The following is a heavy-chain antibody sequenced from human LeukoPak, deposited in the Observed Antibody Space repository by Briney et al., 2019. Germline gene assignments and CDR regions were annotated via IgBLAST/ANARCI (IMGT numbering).Heavy chain of an antibody. J-gene: IGHJ3*01. CDR2: MFGGGST. CDR3: ARSESSSPRRAFDF. Sequence: HPGGSLRLSCAASGFAVSSNYMIWVRQAPGKGLEWVSGMFGGGSTYYADFVEGRFSISRDTSKNTVYLQMNSLRPEDTAVYHCARSESSSPRRAFDFWGLGTWVTVSS. V-gene: IGHV3-66*02. D-gene: IGHD2-2*01. CDR1: GFAVSSNY.